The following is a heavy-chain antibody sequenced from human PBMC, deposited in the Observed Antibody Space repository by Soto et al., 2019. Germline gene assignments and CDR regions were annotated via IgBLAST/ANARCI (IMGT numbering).Heavy chain of an antibody. J-gene: IGHJ4*02. CDR3: AGGGAGSGPFTWELPDH. CDR1: GNTFTYRY. Sequence: QMQLVQSGAEVKKTGSSVTVSCKALGNTFTYRYLHWVRQAPGQALEGMGWITPFSGDVHYAQKFQERVTITRDRSINTAYMQMSSLRSEDTAMYFCAGGGAGSGPFTWELPDHGGQGTLVTVSS. D-gene: IGHD1-26*01. V-gene: IGHV1-45*02. CDR2: ITPFSGDV.